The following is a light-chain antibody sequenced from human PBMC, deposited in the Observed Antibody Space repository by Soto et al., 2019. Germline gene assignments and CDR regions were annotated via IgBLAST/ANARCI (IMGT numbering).Light chain of an antibody. CDR2: SAS. Sequence: EVVMTQSPATLSVSPGERATLSCRASQSVTNNLAWYQLKPGQAPRLLIYSASTRATGIPARFSGSGSGTEFTLTISSLQSEDFAVYYCQQNNNWPRTFGQGTKLEIK. V-gene: IGKV3-15*01. CDR1: QSVTNN. J-gene: IGKJ2*01. CDR3: QQNNNWPRT.